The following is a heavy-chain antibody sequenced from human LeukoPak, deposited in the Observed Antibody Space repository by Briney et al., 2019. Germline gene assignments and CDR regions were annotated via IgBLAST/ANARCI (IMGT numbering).Heavy chain of an antibody. V-gene: IGHV4-59*01. CDR3: ARVGAARFFDY. J-gene: IGHJ4*02. D-gene: IGHD6-6*01. CDR1: GGSISSYY. Sequence: PSETLFLTCTVSGGSISSYYWSWIRQPPGKGLEWIGYIYYSGSTNYNPSLKSRVTISVDTSKNQFSLKLSSVTAADTAVYYCARVGAARFFDYWGQGTLVTVSS. CDR2: IYYSGST.